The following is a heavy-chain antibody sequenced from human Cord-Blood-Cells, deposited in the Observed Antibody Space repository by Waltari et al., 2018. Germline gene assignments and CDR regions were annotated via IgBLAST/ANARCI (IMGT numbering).Heavy chain of an antibody. J-gene: IGHJ4*02. Sequence: QVQLVQSGAEVKKPGSSVKVSCKASGGTFSSYAISWVRQAPGQGLEWMGGIIPIFGTANYAQKFQGRVTITADKSTSTAYMELSSLRSEDTAVYYCASSSDRQLRFLEWLLDYWGQGTLVTVSS. V-gene: IGHV1-69*06. D-gene: IGHD3-3*01. CDR3: ASSSDRQLRFLEWLLDY. CDR1: GGTFSSYA. CDR2: IIPIFGTA.